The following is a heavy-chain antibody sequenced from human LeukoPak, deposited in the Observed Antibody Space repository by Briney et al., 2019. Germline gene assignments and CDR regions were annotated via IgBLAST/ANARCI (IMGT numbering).Heavy chain of an antibody. J-gene: IGHJ3*02. CDR3: ARSGRDAFDI. CDR1: GGSITNYY. V-gene: IGHV4-59*01. CDR2: IFYSGST. Sequence: SETLSLTCTVSGGSITNYYWSWIRQPPGKGLEWMGYIFYSGSTKYNPSLKSRVTLSVDTSKNQFSLKLSSVTAADTAVYYCARSGRDAFDIWGQGTMVTVSS. D-gene: IGHD1-26*01.